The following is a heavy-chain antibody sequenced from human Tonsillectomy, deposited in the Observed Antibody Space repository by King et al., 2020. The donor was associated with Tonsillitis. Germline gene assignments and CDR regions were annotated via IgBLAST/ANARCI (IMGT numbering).Heavy chain of an antibody. J-gene: IGHJ6*03. CDR3: AKGLSPSRYQLLELLPRNYYMDV. V-gene: IGHV3-23*04. CDR2: ISGSGNST. D-gene: IGHD2-2*01. Sequence: EVQLVESGGGLVQPGGSLRLSCAASGFTFSTYAMNWVRQAPGEGLEWVSGISGSGNSTYYADSVKGRFIISRDNPKNMLYLQMDRLRAGDTAVYYCAKGLSPSRYQLLELLPRNYYMDVWGRGTTVTVSS. CDR1: GFTFSTYA.